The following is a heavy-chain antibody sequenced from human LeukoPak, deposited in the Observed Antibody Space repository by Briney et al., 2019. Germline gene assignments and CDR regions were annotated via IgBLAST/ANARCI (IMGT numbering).Heavy chain of an antibody. D-gene: IGHD3-16*02. J-gene: IGHJ4*01. V-gene: IGHV4-30-4*01. CDR2: IYYSGST. CDR3: ARSDIWGSYRFLDY. Sequence: SETLSLTCTVSGGPISSGDYYWSWIRQPPGKGLEWIGYIYYSGSTYYNPSLKSRVTISVDTSKNQFSLKLSSVTAADTAVYYCARSDIWGSYRFLDYWGQGILVTVSS. CDR1: GGPISSGDYY.